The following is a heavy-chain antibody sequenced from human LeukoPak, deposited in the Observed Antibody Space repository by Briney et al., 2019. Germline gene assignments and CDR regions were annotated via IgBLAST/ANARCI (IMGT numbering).Heavy chain of an antibody. J-gene: IGHJ4*02. CDR2: IYYSGST. CDR1: GGSISSYY. D-gene: IGHD6-19*01. Sequence: SETLSLTCTVSGGSISSYYWSWIRQPPGKGLEWIGYIYYSGSTNYNPSLKSRVTISVDTSKNQFSLKLGSVTAADTAVYYCAMSSGWYLHFDYWGQGTLVTVSS. V-gene: IGHV4-59*01. CDR3: AMSSGWYLHFDY.